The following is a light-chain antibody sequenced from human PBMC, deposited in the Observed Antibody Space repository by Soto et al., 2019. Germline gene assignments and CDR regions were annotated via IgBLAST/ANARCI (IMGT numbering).Light chain of an antibody. V-gene: IGKV3-15*01. CDR3: QQYDNWPPIT. CDR2: DSS. J-gene: IGKJ5*01. Sequence: EIVMTQSPATLSVSPGERVTLSCRASQSISRGLAWYQQKPGQAPSLLIYDSSTRATGIPARFSGSGSVTEFTLTISSMQSEDFAVYYRQQYDNWPPITISTGTRLEIK. CDR1: QSISRG.